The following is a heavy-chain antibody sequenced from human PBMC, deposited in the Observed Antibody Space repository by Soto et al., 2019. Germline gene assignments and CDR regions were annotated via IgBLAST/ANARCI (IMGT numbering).Heavy chain of an antibody. D-gene: IGHD1-26*01. CDR2: VSKDGSNT. CDR1: GFTFTFFA. Sequence: QVQLVESGGGVVQPGRSLRLSCAASGFTFTFFAMHWVRQAPGTGLEWVAVVSKDGSNTYYADSVRGRFTISRDNPKNTLYLQMNNLRAEDTAVYYCARDIWWELWVYAFDIWGQGTMFTVSS. J-gene: IGHJ3*02. CDR3: ARDIWWELWVYAFDI. V-gene: IGHV3-30-3*01.